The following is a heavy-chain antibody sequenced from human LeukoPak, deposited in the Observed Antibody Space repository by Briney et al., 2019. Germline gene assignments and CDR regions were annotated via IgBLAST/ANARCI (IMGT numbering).Heavy chain of an antibody. Sequence: SETLSLTCAVSGGSISSSSYYWGWIRQPPGQGLEWIVSIYCSGSTYYNPSLKSRVTISEDTHKNQFSLKLSSVTAADTASYYCARDSDSYPDYYYYMDVWGKGTTVTISS. CDR2: IYCSGST. CDR1: GGSISSSSYY. D-gene: IGHD2-21*01. J-gene: IGHJ6*03. CDR3: ARDSDSYPDYYYYMDV. V-gene: IGHV4-39*01.